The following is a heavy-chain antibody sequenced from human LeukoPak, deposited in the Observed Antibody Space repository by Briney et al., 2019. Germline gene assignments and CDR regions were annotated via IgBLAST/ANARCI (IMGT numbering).Heavy chain of an antibody. V-gene: IGHV3-23*01. J-gene: IGHJ4*02. D-gene: IGHD3-10*01. CDR3: AKAEVYYYGSGSLDY. CDR2: ISGSGGST. CDR1: GFTFSSYA. Sequence: GGSLRLSCAASGFTFSSYAMSWVRQAPGKGLEWVSAISGSGGSTYYADSVKGRFTISRDNSKNTLYLQMNSLRAEDTAVYYCAKAEVYYYGSGSLDYWGQGTLVTVSS.